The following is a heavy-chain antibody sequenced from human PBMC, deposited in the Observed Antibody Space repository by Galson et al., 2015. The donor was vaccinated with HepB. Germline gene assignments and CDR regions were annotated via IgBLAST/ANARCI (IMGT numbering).Heavy chain of an antibody. D-gene: IGHD1-26*01. CDR1: GFNFSLYV. CDR3: AKDMWDLHALEDIDF. J-gene: IGHJ4*02. Sequence: SLRLSCAASGFNFSLYVMTWVRQAPGKGLEWVSAISGSGSSTYLADSVRGRFTISRDNSKNTLYLQMNILRAEDTAVYYCAKDMWDLHALEDIDFWGQGTLVTVSS. V-gene: IGHV3-23*01. CDR2: ISGSGSST.